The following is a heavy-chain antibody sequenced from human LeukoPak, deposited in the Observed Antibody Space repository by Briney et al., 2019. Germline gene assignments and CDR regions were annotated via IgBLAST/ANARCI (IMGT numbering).Heavy chain of an antibody. J-gene: IGHJ4*02. D-gene: IGHD6-19*01. CDR2: ISYDGSNK. CDR3: AKKSGWYGGDFDY. Sequence: GGSLRLSCAASGFTFSSYGMHWVRQAPGKGLEWVAVISYDGSNKYYADSVKGRFTISRDNSKNTLYLQMNSLRAEDTAVYYCAKKSGWYGGDFDYWGKGPLVTFSS. V-gene: IGHV3-30*18. CDR1: GFTFSSYG.